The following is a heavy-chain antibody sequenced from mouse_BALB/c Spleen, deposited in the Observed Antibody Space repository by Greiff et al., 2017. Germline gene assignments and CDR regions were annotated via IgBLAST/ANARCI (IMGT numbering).Heavy chain of an antibody. V-gene: IGHV2-9-2*01. CDR1: GFSLTSYD. CDR3: VRAEGAMDY. CDR2: IWTGGGT. Sequence: VQLQQSGPGLVAPSQSLSITCTVSGFSLTSYDISWIRQPPGKGLEWLGVIWTGGGTNYNSAFMSRLSISKDNSKSQVFLKMNSLQTDDTAIYYCVRAEGAMDYWGQGTSVTVSS. J-gene: IGHJ4*01.